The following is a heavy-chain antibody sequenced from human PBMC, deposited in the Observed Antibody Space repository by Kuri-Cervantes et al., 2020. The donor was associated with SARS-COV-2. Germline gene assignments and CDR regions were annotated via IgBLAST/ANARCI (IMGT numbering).Heavy chain of an antibody. J-gene: IGHJ4*02. D-gene: IGHD6-19*01. CDR1: GFTFSTYA. CDR2: VSANGHNT. Sequence: GGSLRLSCSASGFTFSTYAMHWVRQAPGKGLEYLSAVSANGHNTYYADSVKGRFTISRDNSKNTLYLQMNSLRAEDTAVYYCARDRGSGWYGYFDYWGQGTLVTVSS. CDR3: ARDRGSGWYGYFDY. V-gene: IGHV3-64*04.